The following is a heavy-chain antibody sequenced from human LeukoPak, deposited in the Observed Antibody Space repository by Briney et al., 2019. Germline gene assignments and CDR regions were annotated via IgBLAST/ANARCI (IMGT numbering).Heavy chain of an antibody. CDR1: GYSFTSYW. V-gene: IGHV5-51*01. CDR3: ARHSGGVSGYDDYYGMDV. Sequence: GEALKISFKCSGYSFTSYWIGRVRQLPGNGLEWMGIIYPGDSDTRYSPSFQGQVTISADKSISTAYLQWSSLKASDTAMYYCARHSGGVSGYDDYYGMDVWGQGTTVTVSS. D-gene: IGHD5-12*01. J-gene: IGHJ6*02. CDR2: IYPGDSDT.